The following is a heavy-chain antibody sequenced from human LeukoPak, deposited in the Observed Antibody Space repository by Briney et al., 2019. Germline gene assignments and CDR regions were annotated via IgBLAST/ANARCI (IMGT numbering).Heavy chain of an antibody. CDR2: IYTSGST. CDR1: GGSISSGSYY. CDR3: ARGAGIAVAGTRFDP. Sequence: SETLSLTCTVSGGSISSGSYYWSWIRRPAGKGLEWIGRIYTSGSTNYNPSLKSRVTISVDTSKNQFSLKLSSVTAADTAVYYCARGAGIAVAGTRFDPWGQGTLVTVSS. V-gene: IGHV4-61*02. D-gene: IGHD6-19*01. J-gene: IGHJ5*02.